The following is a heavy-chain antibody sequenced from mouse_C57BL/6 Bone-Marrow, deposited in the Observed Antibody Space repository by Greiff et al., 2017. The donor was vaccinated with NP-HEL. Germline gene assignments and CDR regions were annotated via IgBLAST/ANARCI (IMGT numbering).Heavy chain of an antibody. CDR2: ISDGGSYT. V-gene: IGHV5-4*03. CDR3: ASHYCGSSPWFAY. Sequence: MLVESGGGLGKPGGSLKLSCAASGFTFSSYAMSWVRQTPEKRLEWVATISDGGSYTYYPDNVKGRFTISRDNAKNNLYLQMSHLKSEDTAMYYCASHYCGSSPWFAYWGQGTLVTVSA. J-gene: IGHJ3*01. D-gene: IGHD1-1*01. CDR1: GFTFSSYA.